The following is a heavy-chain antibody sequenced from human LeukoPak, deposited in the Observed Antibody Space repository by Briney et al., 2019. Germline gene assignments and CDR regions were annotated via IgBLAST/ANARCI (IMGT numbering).Heavy chain of an antibody. CDR2: IIPILGIA. CDR3: ARVSSGWSHTFYGMDV. Sequence: SVKVSCKASGGTFSSYAISWVRQAPGQGLEWMGRIIPILGIANYAQKFQGRATITADKSTSTAYMELSSLRSEETAVYYCARVSSGWSHTFYGMDVWGQGTTVTVSS. CDR1: GGTFSSYA. V-gene: IGHV1-69*04. D-gene: IGHD6-19*01. J-gene: IGHJ6*02.